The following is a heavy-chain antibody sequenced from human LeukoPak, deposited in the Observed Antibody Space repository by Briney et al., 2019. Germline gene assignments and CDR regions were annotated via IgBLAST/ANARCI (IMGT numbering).Heavy chain of an antibody. CDR3: ARCTTGTTAFDP. CDR1: GGSISSSSYY. CDR2: IYYSGST. Sequence: SETLSLTCTVSGGSISSSSYYWGWIRQPPGKGLEWIGSIYYSGSTYYNPSLKSRVTISVDTSKNQFSLKLSSVTAADTAVYYCARCTTGTTAFDPWGQETLVTVSS. V-gene: IGHV4-39*07. D-gene: IGHD1-1*01. J-gene: IGHJ5*02.